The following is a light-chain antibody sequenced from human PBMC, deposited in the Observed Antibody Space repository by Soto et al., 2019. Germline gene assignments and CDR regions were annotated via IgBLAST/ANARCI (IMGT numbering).Light chain of an antibody. V-gene: IGLV2-14*01. CDR3: ASLTTTSFV. J-gene: IGLJ1*01. CDR2: EVS. Sequence: QAVLTQPASVSVSPVQSITISCTGTSSDVGAYNFVSCYQHHPDKSPKRMISEVSNRPSGVSDRCSGSKSGNTASLTISGLQAEDEDDYYCASLTTTSFVFGTGTKVTVL. CDR1: SSDVGAYNF.